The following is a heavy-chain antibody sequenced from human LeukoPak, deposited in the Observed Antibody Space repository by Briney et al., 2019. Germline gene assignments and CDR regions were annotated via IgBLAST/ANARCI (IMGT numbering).Heavy chain of an antibody. CDR1: GFTFSSYA. CDR2: ISGCGGST. J-gene: IGHJ4*01. V-gene: IGHV3-23*01. CDR3: AKDGYDILTGRDY. Sequence: QPGGSLRLSCAASGFTFSSYAMSWVRQAPGKGLEWVSAISGCGGSTYYADSVKGRFTLSRDHSKNTLYLQMNSLRAEDTAVYYCAKDGYDILTGRDYWGQGTLVTVSS. D-gene: IGHD3-9*01.